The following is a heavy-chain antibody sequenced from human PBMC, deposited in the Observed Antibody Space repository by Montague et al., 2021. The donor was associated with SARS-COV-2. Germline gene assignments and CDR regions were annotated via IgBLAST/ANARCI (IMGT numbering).Heavy chain of an antibody. CDR1: GFTFSSYT. D-gene: IGHD4-17*01. Sequence: LSLSLSASGFTFSSYTMAWVRQAPGKGLEWVSSITGSGGTTDYAASVKGRFTIIRDNSDNTLYLQMNSLRAEDTAVYHCAKTAVTTDGWFDPWGQGTLVSVSS. CDR2: ITGSGGTT. J-gene: IGHJ5*02. CDR3: AKTAVTTDGWFDP. V-gene: IGHV3-23*01.